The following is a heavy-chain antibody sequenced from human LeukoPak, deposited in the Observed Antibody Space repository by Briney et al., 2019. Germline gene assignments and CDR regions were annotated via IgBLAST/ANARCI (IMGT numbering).Heavy chain of an antibody. CDR3: ARRGSGWYFPSDY. D-gene: IGHD6-19*01. V-gene: IGHV4-4*02. CDR2: IYHSGST. CDR1: GGSISSSNW. J-gene: IGHJ4*02. Sequence: SGNLSLTCAVSGGSISSSNWWSWVRQPPGKGLEWIGEIYHSGSTNYNPSLKSRVTISVDKSKNQFSLKLSSVTAADTAVYYCARRGSGWYFPSDYWGQGTLVTVSS.